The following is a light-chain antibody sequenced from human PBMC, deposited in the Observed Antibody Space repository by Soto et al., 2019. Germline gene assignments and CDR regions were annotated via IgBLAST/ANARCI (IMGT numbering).Light chain of an antibody. CDR2: EVR. CDR1: SSDIGAYDY. V-gene: IGLV2-14*03. J-gene: IGLJ2*01. Sequence: QSVLTQPASVSGSPGQSITISCTGTSSDIGAYDYVSWFQQYSGKAPTLIIYEVRFRPSGVSSRFSGSKSGNTASLNISGLQTEDEADYYCGSYASATLIFGGGTKVTVL. CDR3: GSYASATLI.